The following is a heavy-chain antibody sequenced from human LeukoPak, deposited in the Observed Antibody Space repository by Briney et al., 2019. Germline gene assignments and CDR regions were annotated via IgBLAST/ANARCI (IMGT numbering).Heavy chain of an antibody. CDR1: GASITSYY. CDR3: VRGFCSGATCYHFDY. Sequence: PSETLSLTCTVPGASITSYYWNWVRQPPGEGLEWIGYFYYSGSDNYNPSLKSRITISVDTSKNQFSLKLSSVTAADTAVYYCVRGFCSGATCYHFDYWGQGTLVTVSS. J-gene: IGHJ4*02. V-gene: IGHV4-59*01. CDR2: FYYSGSD. D-gene: IGHD2-15*01.